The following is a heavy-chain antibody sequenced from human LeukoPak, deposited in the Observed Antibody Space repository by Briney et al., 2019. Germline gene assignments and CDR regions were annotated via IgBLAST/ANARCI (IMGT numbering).Heavy chain of an antibody. J-gene: IGHJ5*02. CDR2: ISGSGGST. D-gene: IGHD1-26*01. V-gene: IGHV3-23*01. CDR3: ARDPYRPLELYSGRRPDWFDP. CDR1: GFTFSSYG. Sequence: GGTLRLSCAASGFTFSSYGMSWVRQAPGKGLEWVSAISGSGGSTYYADSVKGRFTISRDSSKNTLYLQMNSLRPEDTAVYYCARDPYRPLELYSGRRPDWFDPWGQGTLVTVSS.